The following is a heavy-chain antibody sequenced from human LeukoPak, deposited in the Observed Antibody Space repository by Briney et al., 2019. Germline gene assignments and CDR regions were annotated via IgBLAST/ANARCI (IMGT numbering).Heavy chain of an antibody. V-gene: IGHV3-74*01. CDR2: ICPDGTVT. D-gene: IGHD5-18*01. J-gene: IGHJ4*02. CDR1: GFTFSTYC. CDR3: ARDLAYSRLDY. Sequence: GGSLTLSCAASGFTFSTYCMHWVRHAPEKGPVWVSRICPDGTVTNYADSVKARLIISRDNAENSLYLQMNSLRVEDTAFYYCARDLAYSRLDYWGQGMLVTVSS.